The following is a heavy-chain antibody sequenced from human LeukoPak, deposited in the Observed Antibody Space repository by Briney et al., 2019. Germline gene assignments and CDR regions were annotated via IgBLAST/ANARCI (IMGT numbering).Heavy chain of an antibody. CDR2: ISYDGSNK. Sequence: GGSPRLSCAASGFTFSSCAMHWVRQAPGQGLEWVAVISYDGSNKYYADSAKGRFTISRDNSKNTLYLQMNSLRAEDTAVYYCSRDLWEIAVAGGRFDYWGQGTLVTVSS. CDR3: SRDLWEIAVAGGRFDY. V-gene: IGHV3-30-3*01. CDR1: GFTFSSCA. J-gene: IGHJ4*02. D-gene: IGHD6-19*01.